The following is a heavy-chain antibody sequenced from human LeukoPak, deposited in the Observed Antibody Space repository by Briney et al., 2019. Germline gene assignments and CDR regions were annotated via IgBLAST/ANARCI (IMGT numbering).Heavy chain of an antibody. J-gene: IGHJ4*02. CDR3: ARGYESPYRL. V-gene: IGHV3-21*01. CDR1: GFTFSTYT. D-gene: IGHD3-3*01. Sequence: KPGGSPRLSCAASGFTFSTYTMNWVSQAPGKGLEWVSTISSSSSYIYYGDSVKGRFTISRDNAKNSLYLQMNSLRAEDTAVYYCARGYESPYRLWGQGTLVTVSS. CDR2: ISSSSSYI.